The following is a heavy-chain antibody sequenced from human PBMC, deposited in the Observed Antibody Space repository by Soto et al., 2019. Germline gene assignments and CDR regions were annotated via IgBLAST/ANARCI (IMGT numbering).Heavy chain of an antibody. V-gene: IGHV1-69*18. CDR3: ACRQGGNVENSYRMDD. CDR1: GGILRTYP. CDR2: KSPLFGTP. Sequence: QVQQVQAGAEVKRPGSSVNVSCTDSGGILRTYPIYWVRQAPGQGLEWMGSKSPLFGTPNYAQKFQGRVISSADESTSTSNMEVTSLSSEDTALNFCACRQGGNVENSYRMDDWGQGTRVTVSS. J-gene: IGHJ6*02. D-gene: IGHD1-1*01.